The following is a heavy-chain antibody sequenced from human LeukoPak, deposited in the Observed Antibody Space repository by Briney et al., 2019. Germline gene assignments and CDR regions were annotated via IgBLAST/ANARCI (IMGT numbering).Heavy chain of an antibody. D-gene: IGHD3-22*01. CDR1: GGSISSGGYY. V-gene: IGHV4-30-2*01. CDR2: IYQSGST. J-gene: IGHJ4*02. CDR3: ARGRSYYDSSGYTFDY. Sequence: PSQTLSLTCTVSGGSISSGGYYWSWIRQPPGKGLEWIGYIYQSGSTYYNPSLKSRVTISVDTSKNQFSLKLSSVTAADTAMYYCARGRSYYDSSGYTFDYWGQGTLVTVSS.